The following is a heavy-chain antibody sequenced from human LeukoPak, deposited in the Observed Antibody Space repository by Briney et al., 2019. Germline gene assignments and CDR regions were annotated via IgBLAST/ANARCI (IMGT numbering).Heavy chain of an antibody. CDR2: INPNSGGT. J-gene: IGHJ6*03. CDR1: GYTFIGYY. CDR3: ARGLSGPYYYYYMDV. D-gene: IGHD2-15*01. V-gene: IGHV1-2*02. Sequence: ASVKVSCKASGYTFIGYYMRWVRQAPGQGLEWMGWINPNSGGTNYAQKFQGRVTMTRDTSISTAYMELSSLRSDDTAVYYCARGLSGPYYYYYMDVWGKGTTVTVSS.